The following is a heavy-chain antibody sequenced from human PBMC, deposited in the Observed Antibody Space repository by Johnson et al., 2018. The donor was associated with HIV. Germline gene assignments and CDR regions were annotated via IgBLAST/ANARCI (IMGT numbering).Heavy chain of an antibody. J-gene: IGHJ3*02. CDR3: ARELIVGATNAFDI. D-gene: IGHD1-26*01. V-gene: IGHV3-20*04. CDR2: INWNGGST. CDR1: GFTFSDYY. Sequence: VQLVESGGGLVKPGGSLRLSCAASGFTFSDYYMSWIRQAPGKGLEWVSGINWNGGSTGYADSVKGRFTISRDNAKNSLYLQMNSLRAEETALYYCARELIVGATNAFDIWGQGTMVTVSS.